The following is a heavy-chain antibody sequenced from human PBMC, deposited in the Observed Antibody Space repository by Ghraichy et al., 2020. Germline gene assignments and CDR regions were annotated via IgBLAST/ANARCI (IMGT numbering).Heavy chain of an antibody. V-gene: IGHV3-21*01. CDR2: ISSSTRYI. CDR3: SRGGGAGTPVLYHLDV. D-gene: IGHD6-19*01. CDR1: GLMFSPNT. Sequence: SCVASGLMFSPNTMNWVRQAPGQGLEWVSSISSSTRYIYYADSVKGRVTISRDNAQNSLYLQMNSLRAEDTAVYYCSRGGGAGTPVLYHLDVWGLGTTVTVSS. J-gene: IGHJ6*02.